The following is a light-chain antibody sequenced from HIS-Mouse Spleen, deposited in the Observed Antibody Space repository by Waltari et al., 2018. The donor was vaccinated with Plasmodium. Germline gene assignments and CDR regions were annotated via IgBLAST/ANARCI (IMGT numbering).Light chain of an antibody. Sequence: DIQMTQSPSSLSASVGDRVTITCRASQSISSYLNWYQQKPGKAPKLLIYAASSLQSGVPSRVSGSGSGTDFTLSISSLQPEDFATYYWQQSYSTWTFGQGTKVEIK. CDR3: QQSYSTWT. CDR1: QSISSY. J-gene: IGKJ1*01. V-gene: IGKV1-39*01. CDR2: AAS.